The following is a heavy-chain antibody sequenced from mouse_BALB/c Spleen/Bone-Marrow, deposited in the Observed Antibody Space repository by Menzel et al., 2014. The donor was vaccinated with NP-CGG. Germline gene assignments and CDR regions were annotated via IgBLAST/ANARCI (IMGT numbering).Heavy chain of an antibody. CDR3: ARSEGIHYYGSSYALDY. D-gene: IGHD1-1*01. CDR2: ISCYNGAT. J-gene: IGHJ4*01. CDR1: DYSFTDHY. Sequence: LVKTGASVKISCKASDYSFTDHYMHWVKQTHGKSLEWIGYISCYNGATSYNQKFKGKATFTVDTSSSTAYMQFSSLTSEDSAVYYCARSEGIHYYGSSYALDYWGQGTSVTVSS. V-gene: IGHV1S34*01.